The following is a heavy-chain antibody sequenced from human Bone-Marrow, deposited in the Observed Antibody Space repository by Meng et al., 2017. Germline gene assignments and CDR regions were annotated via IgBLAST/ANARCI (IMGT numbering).Heavy chain of an antibody. V-gene: IGHV4-34*01. D-gene: IGHD4-23*01. CDR3: ARGVASPIFSTVVTPAFDY. CDR2: INHSGST. J-gene: IGHJ4*02. CDR1: GGSFSGYY. Sequence: QVQPKYWCEVLLKPSEPLSLTCAVYGGSFSGYYWSWIRQPPGQGLEWIGEINHSGSTNYNPSLKSRVNISVDTSKNQFSLKLSSVTAADTAVYYCARGVASPIFSTVVTPAFDYWGQGTLVTVSS.